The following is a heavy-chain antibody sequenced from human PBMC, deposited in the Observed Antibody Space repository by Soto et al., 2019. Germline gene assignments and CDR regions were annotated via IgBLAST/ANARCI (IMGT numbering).Heavy chain of an antibody. CDR3: ARSPLTHSYAQFDS. CDR2: IYTVGST. V-gene: IGHV4-4*07. Sequence: SETLSLTXTVSGGSLSNYYWSWIRQPAGKALEWIGRIYTVGSTNYNPSLKSRVTMSIDTSKNQFSLRLTSATAADTAVYFCARSPLTHSYAQFDSWGQGSLVTVSS. J-gene: IGHJ4*01. CDR1: GGSLSNYY. D-gene: IGHD5-18*01.